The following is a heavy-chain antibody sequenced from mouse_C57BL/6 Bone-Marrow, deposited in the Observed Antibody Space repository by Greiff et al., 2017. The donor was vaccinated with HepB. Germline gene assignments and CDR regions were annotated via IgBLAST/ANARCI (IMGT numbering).Heavy chain of an antibody. CDR3: ASYYGSSYRYFDV. J-gene: IGHJ1*03. CDR2: IYPRSGNT. CDR1: GYTFTSYG. V-gene: IGHV1-81*01. Sequence: VQLQHSGAELARPGASVKLSCKASGYTFTSYGISWVKQRTGQGLEWIGEIYPRSGNTYYNEKFKGKATLTADKSSSTAYMELRSLTSEDSAVYFCASYYGSSYRYFDVWGTGTTVTVSS. D-gene: IGHD1-1*01.